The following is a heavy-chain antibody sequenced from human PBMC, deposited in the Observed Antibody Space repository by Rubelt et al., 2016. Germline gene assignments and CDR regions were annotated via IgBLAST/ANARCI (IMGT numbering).Heavy chain of an antibody. J-gene: IGHJ4*02. V-gene: IGHV3-23*01. CDR1: GFTFSSYA. CDR2: ISGSGGRT. D-gene: IGHD6-25*01. CDR3: ARDRL. Sequence: EVQLLESGGGLVQPGGSLRLSCAASGFTFSSYAMSWVRQAPGKGLEWVSAISGSGGRTYYAASVKGLLTIARDNSKNTLYLKMNSLRAEDTAVYYWARDRLWGQGTLVTVSS.